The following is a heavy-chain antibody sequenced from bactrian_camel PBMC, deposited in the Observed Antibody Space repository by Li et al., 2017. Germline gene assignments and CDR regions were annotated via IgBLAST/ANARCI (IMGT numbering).Heavy chain of an antibody. CDR2: IVSGSDIT. CDR1: GFTFRAYA. J-gene: IGHJ7*01. Sequence: VQLVESGGGLVQPGGSLRLSCSASGFTFRAYAMNWVRQGPGKRLEWVAGIVSGSDITAYADSVKGRFTISRDYAKNMLYLQLDTLKFEDTATYYCTKHPDGYWNYGMDYWGKGTQVTVS. D-gene: IGHD2*01. V-gene: IGHV3S40*01.